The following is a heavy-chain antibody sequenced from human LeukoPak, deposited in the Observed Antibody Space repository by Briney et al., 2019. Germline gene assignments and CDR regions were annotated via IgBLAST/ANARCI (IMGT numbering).Heavy chain of an antibody. V-gene: IGHV1-2*02. Sequence: ASVKVSCKASGYTFTDHYIHWVRQAPGQGLEWMGWINPNSGGTNYAQKFQGRVTMTRDTSISTAYMELSRLRSDDTAVYYCARDRGEDYSNYVDYWGQGTLVTVSS. CDR1: GYTFTDHY. CDR2: INPNSGGT. J-gene: IGHJ4*02. D-gene: IGHD4-11*01. CDR3: ARDRGEDYSNYVDY.